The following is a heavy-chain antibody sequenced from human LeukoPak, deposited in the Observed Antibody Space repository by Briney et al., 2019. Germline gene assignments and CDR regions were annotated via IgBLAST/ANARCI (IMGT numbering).Heavy chain of an antibody. J-gene: IGHJ4*02. V-gene: IGHV3-72*01. CDR1: GFTCSDHY. CDR2: TRNKANSYTT. Sequence: EGSLRLSCAASGFTCSDHYMDWVRQAPGKGLEWVGRTRNKANSYTTGYAASVKGRFTISRDDSKNSLYLQMNSLTTEDTAVYYCARETLSGWDWGQGTLVTVSS. CDR3: ARETLSGWD. D-gene: IGHD6-19*01.